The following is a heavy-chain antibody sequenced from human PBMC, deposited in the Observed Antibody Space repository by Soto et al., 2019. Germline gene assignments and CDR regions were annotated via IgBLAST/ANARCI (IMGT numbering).Heavy chain of an antibody. J-gene: IGHJ6*01. D-gene: IGHD2-2*01. CDR2: ISYDGNNK. CDR1: GFTFSSYG. Sequence: WGALVVCCASSGFTFSSYGMHWVRQAPGKGLEWVAIISYDGNNKYYGGSVKGRITISRDNSENTLYLQMNSLRAGDTAVYYCAREPDTVVAGVDGMDVWGQGTTVTVSS. V-gene: IGHV3-30*03. CDR3: AREPDTVVAGVDGMDV.